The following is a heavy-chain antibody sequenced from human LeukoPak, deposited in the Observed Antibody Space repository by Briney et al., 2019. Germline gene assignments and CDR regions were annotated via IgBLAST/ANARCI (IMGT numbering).Heavy chain of an antibody. CDR1: GGSFSGYY. D-gene: IGHD5-18*01. J-gene: IGHJ6*03. V-gene: IGHV4-34*01. CDR2: INHSGST. CDR3: ARGLRGSSYGGYYYYYYMDV. Sequence: PSETLSLTCAVYGGSFSGYYWSWIRQPPGKGLEWIGEINHSGSTNYNPSLKSRVTISVDTSKNQFSLKLSSVTATDTAVYYCARGLRGSSYGGYYYYYYMDVWGKGTTVTVSS.